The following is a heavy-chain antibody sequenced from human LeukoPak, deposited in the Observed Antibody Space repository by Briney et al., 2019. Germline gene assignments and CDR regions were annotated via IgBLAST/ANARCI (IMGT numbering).Heavy chain of an antibody. CDR1: GGSFSGYY. CDR3: ARDKPYDGIAVAGTAY. Sequence: PSETLSLTCAVYGGSFSGYYWSWIRQPPGKGLEWIGEINHSGSTNYNPSLKSRVTISVDTSKNQFSLKLSSVTAADTAVYYCARDKPYDGIAVAGTAYWSQGTLVTVSS. J-gene: IGHJ4*02. CDR2: INHSGST. V-gene: IGHV4-34*01. D-gene: IGHD6-19*01.